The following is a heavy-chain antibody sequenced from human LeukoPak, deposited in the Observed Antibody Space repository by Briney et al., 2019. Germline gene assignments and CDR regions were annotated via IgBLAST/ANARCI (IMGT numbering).Heavy chain of an antibody. CDR1: GNTFIGYW. CDR2: INPRGDAT. J-gene: IGHJ4*02. CDR3: AREGQQQKHFDY. Sequence: ASVKVSCKASGNTFIGYWIHWVRQAPGQGLEWMGAINPRGDATIGAQKFQGRVTTTRDTSTSTVYIELSSLRSEDTAVYYCAREGQQQKHFDYWGQGTLVTVSS. V-gene: IGHV1-46*01. D-gene: IGHD6-13*01.